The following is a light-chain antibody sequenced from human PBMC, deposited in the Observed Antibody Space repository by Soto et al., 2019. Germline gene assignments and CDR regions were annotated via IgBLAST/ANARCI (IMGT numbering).Light chain of an antibody. CDR1: TSDVAGYNY. V-gene: IGLV2-14*01. CDR3: NSYTSSSTFV. J-gene: IGLJ1*01. CDR2: GVS. Sequence: QSALTQPASVSGSPGQSITISCTGTTSDVAGYNYVSWYQQHPGKAPKLMIYGVSNRPSGVSNRFSGSRSGNTASLTISGLQSEDEAEYYCNSYTSSSTFVFGTGTKSPS.